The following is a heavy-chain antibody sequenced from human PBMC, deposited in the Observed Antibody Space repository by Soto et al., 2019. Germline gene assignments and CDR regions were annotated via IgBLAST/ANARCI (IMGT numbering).Heavy chain of an antibody. Sequence: GVSLRLSCAASGCPFTSSWMHWVRQCPGQGPVWVSRINIDGSSTSYADSVKGRFTISRDNAKNTLYLQMTSLRAEDTAVYYCARMWGAPFFDSFDIWAQGTMVTVSS. CDR1: GCPFTSSW. D-gene: IGHD1-26*01. CDR3: ARMWGAPFFDSFDI. V-gene: IGHV3-74*01. J-gene: IGHJ3*02. CDR2: INIDGSST.